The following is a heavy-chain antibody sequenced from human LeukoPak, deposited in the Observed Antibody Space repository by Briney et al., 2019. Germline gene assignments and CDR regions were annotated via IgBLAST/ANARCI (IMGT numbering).Heavy chain of an antibody. V-gene: IGHV3-33*01. D-gene: IGHD3-10*01. CDR2: IWYDGSNK. J-gene: IGHJ5*02. Sequence: PGGSLRLSCAASGFTFSSYGMHWVRQALGKGLEWVAVIWYDGSNKYYADSVKGRFTISRDNSKNTLYLQMNSLRAEDTAVYYCARARYYGSGSYRWFDPWGQGTLVTVSS. CDR3: ARARYYGSGSYRWFDP. CDR1: GFTFSSYG.